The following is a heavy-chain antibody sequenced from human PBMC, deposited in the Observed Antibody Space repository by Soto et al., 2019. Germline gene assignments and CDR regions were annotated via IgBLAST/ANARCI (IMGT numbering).Heavy chain of an antibody. D-gene: IGHD3-22*01. J-gene: IGHJ4*02. CDR1: GFTFSSYA. Sequence: GGPLRLSCAASGFTFSSYAMSWVRQAPEKGLEWVSAISGSGGSTYYADPVKGRFTISRDNSKNTLYLQMNSLRAEDTAVYYCAKGRDSSGYYYDYWGQGTLVTVSS. CDR3: AKGRDSSGYYYDY. V-gene: IGHV3-23*01. CDR2: ISGSGGST.